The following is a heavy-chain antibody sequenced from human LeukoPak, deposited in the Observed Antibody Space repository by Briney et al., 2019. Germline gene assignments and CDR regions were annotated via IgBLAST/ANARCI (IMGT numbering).Heavy chain of an antibody. CDR2: IYTSGST. V-gene: IGHV4-61*02. CDR1: GGSISSGSYY. Sequence: SETLSLTCTVSGGSISSGSYYWSWIRQPAGKGLEWIGRIYTSGSTNYNPSLKSRVTISVDTSKNQFSLKLSSVTAADTAVYYCARQRADRIFGVVMGFGLDYWGRGTLVTVSS. D-gene: IGHD3-3*02. J-gene: IGHJ4*02. CDR3: ARQRADRIFGVVMGFGLDY.